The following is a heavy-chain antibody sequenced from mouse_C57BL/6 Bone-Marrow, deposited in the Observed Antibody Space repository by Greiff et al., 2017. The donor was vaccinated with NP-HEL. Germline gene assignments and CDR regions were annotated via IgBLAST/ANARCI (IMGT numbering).Heavy chain of an antibody. V-gene: IGHV1-26*01. CDR3: AREDYYGSSYRFAY. Sequence: EVQLHQSGPELVKPGASVKISCKASGYTFTDYYMNWVKQSHGKSLEWIGDINPNNGGTSYNQKFKGKATLTVDKSSSTAYMELRSLTSEDSAVYYCAREDYYGSSYRFAYWGQGTLVTVSA. J-gene: IGHJ3*01. D-gene: IGHD1-1*01. CDR2: INPNNGGT. CDR1: GYTFTDYY.